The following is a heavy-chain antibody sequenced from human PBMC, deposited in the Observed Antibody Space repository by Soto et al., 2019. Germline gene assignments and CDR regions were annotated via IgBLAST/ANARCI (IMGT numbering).Heavy chain of an antibody. D-gene: IGHD2-15*01. J-gene: IGHJ6*01. Sequence: SETLCITCTFSVGSVSIGSYYWSWIRQPPGKGLEWIGYIYYSGSTNYNPSLKSRVTISVDTSKNQFSLKLSSVTAADTAVYYCARVTVAATEGRYYYYYGMDVWGQGTTVTVSS. V-gene: IGHV4-61*01. CDR1: VGSVSIGSYY. CDR2: IYYSGST. CDR3: ARVTVAATEGRYYYYYGMDV.